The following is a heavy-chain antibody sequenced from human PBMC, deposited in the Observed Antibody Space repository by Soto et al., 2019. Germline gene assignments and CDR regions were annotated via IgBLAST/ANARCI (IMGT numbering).Heavy chain of an antibody. Sequence: SETLSLTCAVYGGSFSGYYWSWIRQPPGKGLEWIGEINHSRSTNYNPSLKSRVTISVDTSKNQFSLKLSSVTAADTAVYYCARFGGHTVTNDYWGQGTLVTVSS. J-gene: IGHJ4*02. CDR1: GGSFSGYY. CDR3: ARFGGHTVTNDY. V-gene: IGHV4-34*01. CDR2: INHSRST. D-gene: IGHD4-17*01.